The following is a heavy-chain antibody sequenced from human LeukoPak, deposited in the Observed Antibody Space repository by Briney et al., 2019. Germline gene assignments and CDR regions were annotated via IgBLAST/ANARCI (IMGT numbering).Heavy chain of an antibody. CDR3: ASESRGGGNSDY. CDR2: ISSSSSYI. Sequence: GGSLRLSCAASGFTFSSYSMNWVRQAPGKGLEWVSSISSSSSYIYYADSVKGRFTISRDNAKNSLYLQMNSLRAEDTAVYYCASESRGGGNSDYWGQGTLVTVSS. CDR1: GFTFSSYS. D-gene: IGHD2-15*01. J-gene: IGHJ4*02. V-gene: IGHV3-21*01.